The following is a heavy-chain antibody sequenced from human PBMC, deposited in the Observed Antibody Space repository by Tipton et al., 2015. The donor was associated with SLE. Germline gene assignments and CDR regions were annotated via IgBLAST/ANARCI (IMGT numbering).Heavy chain of an antibody. CDR1: DDSVSSAYY. CDR2: IYRTGTT. D-gene: IGHD1-26*01. V-gene: IGHV4-38-2*02. Sequence: TLSLTCIVSDDSVSSAYYWAWIRQPPGKGLQWIACIYRTGTTYVNPSLKSRVSMSMDTSNNRFSLTMTSLTVADTAVYYRARSWSGRREFDYWGPGILVTVSS. CDR3: ARSWSGRREFDY. J-gene: IGHJ4*02.